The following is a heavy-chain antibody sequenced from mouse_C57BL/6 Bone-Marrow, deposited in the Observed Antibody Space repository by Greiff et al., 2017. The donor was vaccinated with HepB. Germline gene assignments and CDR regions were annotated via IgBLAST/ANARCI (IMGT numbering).Heavy chain of an antibody. Sequence: QVHVKQPGAELVKPGASVKMSCKASGYTFTSYWITWVKQRPGQGLEWIGDIYPGSGSTNYNEKFKSKATLTVDTSSSTAYMQLSSLTSEDSAVYYCARDYGSSYLYYFDYWGQGTTLTVSS. CDR3: ARDYGSSYLYYFDY. CDR1: GYTFTSYW. CDR2: IYPGSGST. D-gene: IGHD1-1*01. J-gene: IGHJ2*01. V-gene: IGHV1-55*01.